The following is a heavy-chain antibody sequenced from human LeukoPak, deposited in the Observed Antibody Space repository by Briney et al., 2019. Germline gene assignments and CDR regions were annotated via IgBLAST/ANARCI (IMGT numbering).Heavy chain of an antibody. V-gene: IGHV5-51*01. CDR1: GYSFISFY. CDR3: ARDNSNYFDY. D-gene: IGHD4-11*01. Sequence: GESLKISCKGSGYSFISFYIGWVRQLPGKGLEWMGIIYPGDSDTRYSPSFQGQVTISADKSISTAYLQWSSLKASDTAMYYCARDNSNYFDYWGQGTLVTVSS. CDR2: IYPGDSDT. J-gene: IGHJ4*02.